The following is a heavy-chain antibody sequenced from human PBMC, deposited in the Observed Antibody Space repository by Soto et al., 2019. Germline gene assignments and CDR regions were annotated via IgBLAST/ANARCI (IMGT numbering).Heavy chain of an antibody. D-gene: IGHD3-10*01. J-gene: IGHJ4*02. V-gene: IGHV1-3*01. CDR2: INAGNGNT. CDR1: GYTFTSYA. Sequence: GASVKVSCKASGYTFTSYAMHWVRQAPGQRLEWMGWINAGNGNTKYSQKFQGRVTITRDTSASTAYMELSSLRSEDTAVYYCARQALLFGALFALDYWGQGTLVTVSS. CDR3: ARQALLFGALFALDY.